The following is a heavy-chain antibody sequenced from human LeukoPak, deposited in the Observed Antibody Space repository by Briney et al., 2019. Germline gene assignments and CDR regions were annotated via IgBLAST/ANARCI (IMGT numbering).Heavy chain of an antibody. J-gene: IGHJ4*02. V-gene: IGHV3-30-3*01. CDR1: GFTFSSYA. Sequence: PGGSLRLSCAASGFTFSSYALHWVRQAPGKGLEWVAFIAHDGSNRYYAGSVEGRFTISRDNSKNTLYLQMNSLRPDDTAVYYCARSYSSGWSYYFDYWGQGTLVTVSS. D-gene: IGHD6-19*01. CDR2: IAHDGSNR. CDR3: ARSYSSGWSYYFDY.